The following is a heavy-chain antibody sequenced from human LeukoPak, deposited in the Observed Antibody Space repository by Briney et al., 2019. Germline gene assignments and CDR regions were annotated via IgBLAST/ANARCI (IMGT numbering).Heavy chain of an antibody. CDR1: GFTFSSYA. CDR3: GKGRDAMVTFVAD. V-gene: IGHV3-23*01. J-gene: IGHJ4*02. D-gene: IGHD5-18*01. CDR2: ISGSGGST. Sequence: GGSLRLSCAASGFTFSSYAMSWIRQAPGKGLEWVSGISGSGGSTYYADSVKGRFTISRDNSKNTVYLQVNSLRAEDTAVYYCGKGRDAMVTFVADWGQGTLVTVSS.